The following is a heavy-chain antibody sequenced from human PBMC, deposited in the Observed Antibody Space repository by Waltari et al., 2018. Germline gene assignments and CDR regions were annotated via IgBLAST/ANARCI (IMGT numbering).Heavy chain of an antibody. Sequence: EVQLVESGGGLVKPGESLRLSCATSGFTFTDAWMMWVRQAPGKGPEWVGLIKRETTDYGPPVRGRFTSSRDDSQNTFFLQMNSLKIEDTAVYYCLRVPTYHTDVWGQGTAVTVSS. J-gene: IGHJ6*02. V-gene: IGHV3-15*01. D-gene: IGHD1-1*01. CDR1: GFTFTDAW. CDR2: IKRETT. CDR3: LRVPTYHTDV.